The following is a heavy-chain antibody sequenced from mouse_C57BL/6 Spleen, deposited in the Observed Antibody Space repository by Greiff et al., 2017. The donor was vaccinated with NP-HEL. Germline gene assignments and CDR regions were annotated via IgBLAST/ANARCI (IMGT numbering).Heavy chain of an antibody. CDR1: GYTFTSYW. V-gene: IGHV1-53*01. CDR3: ARFARYYWYFDV. CDR2: INPSNGGT. Sequence: QVQLQQPGTELVKPGASVKLSCKASGYTFTSYWMHWVKQRPGQGLEWIGDINPSNGGTNYNEKFKSKATLTVDKSSSTAFMQLSSLTSEDSAGYYCARFARYYWYFDVWGTGTTVTVSS. J-gene: IGHJ1*03.